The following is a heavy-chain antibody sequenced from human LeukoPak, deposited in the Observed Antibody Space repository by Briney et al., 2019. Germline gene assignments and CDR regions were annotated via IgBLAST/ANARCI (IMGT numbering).Heavy chain of an antibody. D-gene: IGHD6-13*01. J-gene: IGHJ5*02. CDR2: TYYRSKWYN. Sequence: SQTLSLTCAISGDSVSSNSAAWNWIRQSPSRGLEWLGRTYYRSKWYNDYAVSVKSRITINPDTSKNQFSLQLNSVTPEDTAVYYCERGVEISSSRWSWFDPWGQGPLVTVSS. V-gene: IGHV6-1*01. CDR1: GDSVSSNSAA. CDR3: ERGVEISSSRWSWFDP.